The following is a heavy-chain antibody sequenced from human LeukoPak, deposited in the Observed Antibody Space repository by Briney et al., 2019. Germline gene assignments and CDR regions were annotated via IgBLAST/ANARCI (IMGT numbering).Heavy chain of an antibody. CDR1: GFIVNSYA. CDR3: ARDRAEGTTWVEFDP. CDR2: IYSDGVT. D-gene: IGHD1-1*01. Sequence: PGGSLRVSCAAFGFIVNSYAMSWVRQAPGKGLAWVSLIYSDGVTQYADSVKGRFTISRDNSKNTLYLQMNSLRDEDTAVYFCARDRAEGTTWVEFDPWGQGTLVTVSS. V-gene: IGHV3-66*02. J-gene: IGHJ5*02.